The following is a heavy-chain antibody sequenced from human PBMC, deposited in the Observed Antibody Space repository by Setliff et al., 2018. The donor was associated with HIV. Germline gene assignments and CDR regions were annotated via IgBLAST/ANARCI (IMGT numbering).Heavy chain of an antibody. CDR1: GGTFSSYG. J-gene: IGHJ5*02. D-gene: IGHD3-22*01. CDR3: AREETRYYDSSGYYGSNWFDP. V-gene: IGHV1-69*13. CDR2: IVPIPIFGIT. Sequence: GASVKVSCKASGGTFSSYGISWVRQAPGQGLEWMGGIVPIPIFGITNQAQKFQGRVTITADESTSTAYMELSSLRSEDTAVYYCAREETRYYDSSGYYGSNWFDPWGQGTLVTVSS.